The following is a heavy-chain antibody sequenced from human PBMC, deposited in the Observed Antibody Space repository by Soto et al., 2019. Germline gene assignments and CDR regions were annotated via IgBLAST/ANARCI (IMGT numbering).Heavy chain of an antibody. CDR2: INPNSGGT. CDR1: GYTFTGYY. J-gene: IGHJ6*02. V-gene: IGHV1-2*04. D-gene: IGHD4-17*01. Sequence: ASVKVSCKASGYTFTGYYMHWVRQAPGQGLEWMGWINPNSGGTNYAQKFQGWVTMTRDTSISTAYMELSRLRSDDTAVYYCARGTTVIYYYYYGMDVWGQGTTVTVSS. CDR3: ARGTTVIYYYYYGMDV.